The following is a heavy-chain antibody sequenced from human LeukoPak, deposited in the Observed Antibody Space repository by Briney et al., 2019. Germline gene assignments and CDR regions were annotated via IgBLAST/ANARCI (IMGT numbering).Heavy chain of an antibody. Sequence: PGGSLGLSCAASGFTFSSYWMSWVRQAPGKGLEWVANIKQDGSEKYYVDSVKGRFTISRDNAKNSLYLQMNSLRAEDTAVYYCARELLRYFDWLTDAFDIWGQGTMVTVSS. D-gene: IGHD3-9*01. CDR2: IKQDGSEK. CDR3: ARELLRYFDWLTDAFDI. CDR1: GFTFSSYW. J-gene: IGHJ3*02. V-gene: IGHV3-7*01.